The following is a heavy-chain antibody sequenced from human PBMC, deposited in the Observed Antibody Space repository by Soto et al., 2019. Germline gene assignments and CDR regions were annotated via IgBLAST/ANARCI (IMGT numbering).Heavy chain of an antibody. CDR2: IYYSGST. D-gene: IGHD3-3*01. CDR3: ARESARGFTIFGVVPSSAFDI. J-gene: IGHJ3*02. Sequence: SETLSLTCTVSGGSISSYYWSWIRQPPGKGLEWIGYIYYSGSTNYNPSLKSRVTISVDTSKNQFSLKLSSVTAADTAVYYCARESARGFTIFGVVPSSAFDIWGQGTMVTVSS. V-gene: IGHV4-59*01. CDR1: GGSISSYY.